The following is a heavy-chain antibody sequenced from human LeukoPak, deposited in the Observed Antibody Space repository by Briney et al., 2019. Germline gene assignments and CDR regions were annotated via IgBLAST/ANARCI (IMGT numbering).Heavy chain of an antibody. J-gene: IGHJ4*02. CDR3: ARDRALYSSGWYRDHYFDY. CDR1: GYTFTSHG. D-gene: IGHD6-19*01. CDR2: ISAYNGNT. Sequence: ASVKVSCKASGYTFTSHGISWVRQAPGQGLEWMGWISAYNGNTNYAQKLQGRVTMTTDTSTSTAYMELRSLRSDDTAVYYCARDRALYSSGWYRDHYFDYWGQGTLVTVSS. V-gene: IGHV1-18*01.